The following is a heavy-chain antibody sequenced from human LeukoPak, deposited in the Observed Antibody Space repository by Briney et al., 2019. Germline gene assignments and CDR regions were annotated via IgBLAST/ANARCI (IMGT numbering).Heavy chain of an antibody. D-gene: IGHD5-18*01. CDR1: GFTFSSYA. V-gene: IGHV3-64*01. CDR2: ISSNGGST. Sequence: GGSLRLSCAASGFTFSSYAMHWVRQAPGKGLEYVSAISSNGGSTYYANSVKGRFTISRDNSKNTLYLQMNSLRAEDTAVYYCAKVDTATFDYWGQGTLVTVSS. J-gene: IGHJ4*02. CDR3: AKVDTATFDY.